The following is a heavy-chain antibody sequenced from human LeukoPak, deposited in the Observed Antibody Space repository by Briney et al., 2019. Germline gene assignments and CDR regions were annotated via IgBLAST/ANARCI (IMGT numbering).Heavy chain of an antibody. CDR2: IYYSGST. Sequence: SETLSLTCTVSGGSISSYYWSRIRQPPGKGLEWIGYIYYSGSTNYNPSLKSRVTISVDTSKNQFSLKLSSVTAADTAVYYCARVAPPYYDFWSGYYTLGYFDYWGQGTLVTVSS. CDR1: GGSISSYY. CDR3: ARVAPPYYDFWSGYYTLGYFDY. V-gene: IGHV4-59*01. D-gene: IGHD3-3*01. J-gene: IGHJ4*02.